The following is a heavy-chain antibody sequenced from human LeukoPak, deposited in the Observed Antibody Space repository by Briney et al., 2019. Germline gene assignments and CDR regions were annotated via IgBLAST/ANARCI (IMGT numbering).Heavy chain of an antibody. CDR2: MNPNSGNT. CDR1: GYTFTSYD. J-gene: IGHJ4*02. Sequence: ASVKVSCKASGYTFTSYDINWVRQATGQGLEWMGWMNPNSGNTGYAQKFQGRVTMTRDTSISTAYMELSRLRSDDTAVYYCARQAAAGTFDYWGQGTLVTVSS. D-gene: IGHD6-13*01. CDR3: ARQAAAGTFDY. V-gene: IGHV1-8*02.